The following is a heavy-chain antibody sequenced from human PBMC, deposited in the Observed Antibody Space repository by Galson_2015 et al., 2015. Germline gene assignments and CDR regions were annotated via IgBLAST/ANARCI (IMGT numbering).Heavy chain of an antibody. Sequence: SLRLSCAASGFTFSSYWMSWVRQAPGKGLEWLANIKQDGSEKYYVDSVKGRFTISRDNAKNSLYLQMNSLRAEDTAVYYCARVGVDFWNGYYPFFDYWGQGTLVTVSS. CDR1: GFTFSSYW. D-gene: IGHD3-3*01. J-gene: IGHJ4*02. CDR2: IKQDGSEK. V-gene: IGHV3-7*01. CDR3: ARVGVDFWNGYYPFFDY.